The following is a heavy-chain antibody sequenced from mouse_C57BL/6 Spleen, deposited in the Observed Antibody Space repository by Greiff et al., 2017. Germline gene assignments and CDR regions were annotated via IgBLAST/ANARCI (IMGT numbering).Heavy chain of an antibody. J-gene: IGHJ3*01. CDR1: GYAFSSYW. V-gene: IGHV1-80*01. CDR2: IYPGDGDT. Sequence: VQLQQSGAELVKPGASVKISCKASGYAFSSYWMNWVKQRPGKGLEWIGQIYPGDGDTNYNGKFKGKATLTADKSSSTAYMQLSSLTSEDSAVYFCARNRLDYGSSYGWFAYWGQGTLVTVSA. CDR3: ARNRLDYGSSYGWFAY. D-gene: IGHD1-1*01.